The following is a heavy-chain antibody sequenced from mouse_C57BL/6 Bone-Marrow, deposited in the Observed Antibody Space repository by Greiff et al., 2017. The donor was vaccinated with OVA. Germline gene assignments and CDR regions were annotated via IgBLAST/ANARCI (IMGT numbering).Heavy chain of an antibody. CDR1: GYSITSGYY. Sequence: ESGPGLVKPSQSLSLTCSVTGYSITSGYYWNWIRQFPGNKLEWMGYISYDGSNNYNPSLKNRISSTRDTSKNQFFLKLNSVTTEDTATYYCADYSNYGGFAYWGQGTLVTVSA. V-gene: IGHV3-6*01. J-gene: IGHJ3*01. D-gene: IGHD2-5*01. CDR3: ADYSNYGGFAY. CDR2: ISYDGSN.